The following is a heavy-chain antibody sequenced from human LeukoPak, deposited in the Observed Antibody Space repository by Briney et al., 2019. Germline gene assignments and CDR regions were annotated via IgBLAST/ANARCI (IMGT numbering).Heavy chain of an antibody. D-gene: IGHD6-13*01. CDR3: ARDSSSWYDTLYFDY. J-gene: IGHJ4*02. V-gene: IGHV3-11*04. Sequence: GGSLRLSCAASGFTFSDHYMSWIRQTPGKGLEWVAYISTRASIIYYVDSVQGRFTVSTDNAKNSLYLQMNSLRAEDTAVYYCARDSSSWYDTLYFDYWGQGTLVTVSS. CDR1: GFTFSDHY. CDR2: ISTRASII.